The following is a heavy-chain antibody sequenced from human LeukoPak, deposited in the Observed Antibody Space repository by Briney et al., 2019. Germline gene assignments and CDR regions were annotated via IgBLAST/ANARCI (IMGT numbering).Heavy chain of an antibody. D-gene: IGHD3-3*01. V-gene: IGHV3-21*01. Sequence: GGSLRLSCAAYGFTFSRYWMHWVRQAPGKGLVWVSSVSTGSNYIYYADSVKGRFTISRDNDKNSLYLQMNSPRVEDTAVYYCARVFRPSLTVFIIRGAFDIWGQGTMVTVSS. J-gene: IGHJ3*02. CDR3: ARVFRPSLTVFIIRGAFDI. CDR1: GFTFSRYW. CDR2: VSTGSNYI.